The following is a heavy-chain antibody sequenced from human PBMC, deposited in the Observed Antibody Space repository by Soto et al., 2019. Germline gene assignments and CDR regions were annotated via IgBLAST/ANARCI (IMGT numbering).Heavy chain of an antibody. J-gene: IGHJ6*02. CDR3: ARDGYYGHYYGMDV. CDR1: GSTFSSYW. CDR2: IKQDGSEK. D-gene: IGHD3-10*01. Sequence: EVQLVESGGGLVQPGGSLRLSCAASGSTFSSYWMSWVRQAQGKGLEWVANIKQDGSEKYYVDSVKGRFTISRDNAKNSLYLQMNCLRAEETAVYYCARDGYYGHYYGMDVWCQGTTVTVSS. V-gene: IGHV3-7*01.